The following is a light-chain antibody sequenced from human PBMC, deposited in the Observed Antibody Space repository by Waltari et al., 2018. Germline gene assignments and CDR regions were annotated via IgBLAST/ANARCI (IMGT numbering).Light chain of an antibody. CDR2: EVT. V-gene: IGLV2-23*02. Sequence: QPALTQPASVSGSPGQSITISCTGSRNAIGNSNHVCWYQQHPGKAPRLIISEVTEPPSGVSDRFSGSKSGNTASLTISGLQAEDEADYYCLSYTTRISFVFGGGTKLSVL. J-gene: IGLJ2*01. CDR1: RNAIGNSNH. CDR3: LSYTTRISFV.